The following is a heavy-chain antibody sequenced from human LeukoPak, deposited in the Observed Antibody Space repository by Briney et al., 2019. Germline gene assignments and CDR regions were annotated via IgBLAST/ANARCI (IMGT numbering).Heavy chain of an antibody. CDR3: ASQTHSSGWYYYYYMDV. Sequence: PSETLSLTCTVSGYSISSGYYWGWIRQPPGKGLEWIGSIYHSGSTYYNPSLKSRVTISVDTSKNQFSLKLSSVTAADTAVHYCASQTHSSGWYYYYYMDVWGKGTTVTVSS. J-gene: IGHJ6*03. CDR1: GYSISSGYY. V-gene: IGHV4-38-2*02. D-gene: IGHD6-19*01. CDR2: IYHSGST.